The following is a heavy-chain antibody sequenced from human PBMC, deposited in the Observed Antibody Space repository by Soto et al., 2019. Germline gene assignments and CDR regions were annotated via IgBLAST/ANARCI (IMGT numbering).Heavy chain of an antibody. Sequence: SGGSLRLSCAASGFSFSRFAMHWVRQAPGKGLEWVAVISHDGTNKYYADSVKGRFTISRDNSKNTLYLQMNSLRAEDTAIYYCARESYDSGGYSYDAFDIWGPGTMVTVSS. D-gene: IGHD3-22*01. J-gene: IGHJ3*02. V-gene: IGHV3-30-3*01. CDR2: ISHDGTNK. CDR1: GFSFSRFA. CDR3: ARESYDSGGYSYDAFDI.